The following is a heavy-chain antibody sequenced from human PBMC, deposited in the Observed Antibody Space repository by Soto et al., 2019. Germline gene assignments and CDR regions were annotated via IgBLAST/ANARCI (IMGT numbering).Heavy chain of an antibody. CDR3: ARVLVATIPGGGTWFDP. CDR1: GYTSPTYT. CDR2: ISAYNGDT. D-gene: IGHD5-12*01. Sequence: ASVKVSCKASGYTSPTYTISWARQAPGHGLEWMGWISAYNGDTNYAQKFQARVTMTTDTSTSTAYMELRSLRSDDTAVYYCARVLVATIPGGGTWFDPWGQGTLVTVSS. J-gene: IGHJ5*02. V-gene: IGHV1-18*01.